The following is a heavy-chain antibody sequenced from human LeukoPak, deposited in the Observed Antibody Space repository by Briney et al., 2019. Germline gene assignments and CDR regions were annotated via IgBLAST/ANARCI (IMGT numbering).Heavy chain of an antibody. CDR1: GGSISSGSYY. CDR2: IYTSGST. J-gene: IGHJ4*02. D-gene: IGHD1-26*01. V-gene: IGHV4-61*02. CDR3: ARGVGATSSV. Sequence: PSETLSLTCTVSGGSISSGSYYWSWIRQPAGKGLEWIGRIYTSGSTNYNPSLKSRVTISVDTSKNQFSLKLSSVTAADTAVYYCARGVGATSSVWGQGTLVTVSS.